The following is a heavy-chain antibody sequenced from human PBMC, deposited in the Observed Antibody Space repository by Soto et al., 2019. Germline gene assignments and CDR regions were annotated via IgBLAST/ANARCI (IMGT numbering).Heavy chain of an antibody. CDR2: INHSGST. D-gene: IGHD1-26*01. J-gene: IGHJ4*02. CDR1: GGSFSGYY. Sequence: QVQLQQWGAGLLKPSETLSLTCAVYGGSFSGYYWSWIRQPPGKGLEWIGEINHSGSTNYNPSLKSRVTISVDTSKNQFSLKLSSVTPADTAVYYCARHSGSYRPFDYWGQGTLVTVSS. V-gene: IGHV4-34*01. CDR3: ARHSGSYRPFDY.